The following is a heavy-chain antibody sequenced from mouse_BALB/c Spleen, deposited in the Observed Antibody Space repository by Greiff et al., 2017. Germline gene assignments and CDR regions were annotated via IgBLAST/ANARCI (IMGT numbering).Heavy chain of an antibody. V-gene: IGHV1S137*01. J-gene: IGHJ4*01. Sequence: VKLMESGAELVRPGVSVKISCKGSGYTFTDYAMHWVKQSHAKSLEWIGVISTYYGDASYNQKFKGKATMTVDKSSSTAYMELARLTSEDSAIYYCARERPTATKAMDYWGQGTSVTVSS. CDR2: ISTYYGDA. CDR3: ARERPTATKAMDY. CDR1: GYTFTDYA. D-gene: IGHD1-2*01.